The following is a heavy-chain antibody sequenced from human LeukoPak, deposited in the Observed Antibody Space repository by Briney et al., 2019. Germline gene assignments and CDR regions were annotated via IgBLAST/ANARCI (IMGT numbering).Heavy chain of an antibody. Sequence: LAGGSLRLSCAASGFTFDDYTMPWVRQAPGKGLEWVSLISWDGGSTYYADSVKGRFTISRDNSKNSLYLQMNSLRTEDTALYYCAKSATSGMDVWGKGTTVTISS. CDR1: GFTFDDYT. D-gene: IGHD1-26*01. CDR3: AKSATSGMDV. CDR2: ISWDGGST. J-gene: IGHJ6*04. V-gene: IGHV3-43*01.